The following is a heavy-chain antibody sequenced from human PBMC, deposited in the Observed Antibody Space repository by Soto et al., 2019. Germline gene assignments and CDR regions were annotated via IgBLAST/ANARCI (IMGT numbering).Heavy chain of an antibody. J-gene: IGHJ3*02. D-gene: IGHD3-10*01. Sequence: GGSLRLSCAASGFNFDDYAMHWVRQAPGKGLEWVSGISWNSGSIGYADSVKGRFTISSDNAKNSLYLQMNSLRAEDLDLYYCAKDRRVWGVDAFDIWGQGTMVTVSS. CDR2: ISWNSGSI. CDR3: AKDRRVWGVDAFDI. V-gene: IGHV3-9*03. CDR1: GFNFDDYA.